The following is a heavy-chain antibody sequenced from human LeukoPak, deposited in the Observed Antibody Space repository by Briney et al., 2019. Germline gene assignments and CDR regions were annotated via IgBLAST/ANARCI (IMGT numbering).Heavy chain of an antibody. V-gene: IGHV3-23*01. CDR3: ASRYCSGGSCYSDWFDP. Sequence: GGSLRLSCAASGFTFSSYAMSWVRQAPGKGLEWVSSISGSGESTFYADSVKGRFTIARDNSKNTLYLQMNSLRAEDTAVYYCASRYCSGGSCYSDWFDPWGQGTLVTVS. CDR2: ISGSGEST. J-gene: IGHJ5*02. CDR1: GFTFSSYA. D-gene: IGHD2-15*01.